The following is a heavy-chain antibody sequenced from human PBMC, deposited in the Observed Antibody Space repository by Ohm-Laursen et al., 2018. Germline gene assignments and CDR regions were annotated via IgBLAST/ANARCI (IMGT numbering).Heavy chain of an antibody. J-gene: IGHJ3*02. D-gene: IGHD1-26*01. CDR1: GGSISSYY. CDR3: AKDSRQIVGARGLDAFDI. V-gene: IGHV4-59*01. Sequence: SQTLSLTCTVSGGSISSYYWSWIRQPPGKGLEWIGYMYYSEGTNYNPSLKSRVTISLNTSKNQFSLKLSSVTAADTAVYYCAKDSRQIVGARGLDAFDIWGQGTMVTVSS. CDR2: MYYSEGT.